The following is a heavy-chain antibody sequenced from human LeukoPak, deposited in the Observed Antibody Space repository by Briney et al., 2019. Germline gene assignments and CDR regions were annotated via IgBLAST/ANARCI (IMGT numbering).Heavy chain of an antibody. V-gene: IGHV4-59*01. D-gene: IGHD4-17*01. J-gene: IGHJ3*02. CDR3: ARGPDYYRDYISWFPDAFHI. Sequence: SETLSLTCTVSGYSISTSYYWSWSRQPPGRGLEWIGYIYYSGSTNYNPSLKSRVTISVDTSKNQFSLKLSSVTAADTAVYYCARGPDYYRDYISWFPDAFHIWGQGTLVSVSP. CDR1: GYSISTSYY. CDR2: IYYSGST.